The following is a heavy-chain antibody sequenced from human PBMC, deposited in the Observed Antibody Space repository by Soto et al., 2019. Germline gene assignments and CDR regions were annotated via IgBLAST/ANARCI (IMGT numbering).Heavy chain of an antibody. CDR2: VYYSGTT. D-gene: IGHD4-17*01. CDR3: ARTTTVPNTLRSRYFFDY. Sequence: SETLSLTCSVSGGPVSDKTYYWSWIRQPPGKRLEWIGYVYYSGTTNYNPSLKSRVTISVDLSKNRFSLRLSSVTTADTALYYCARTTTVPNTLRSRYFFDYWGQGTLVTVSS. V-gene: IGHV4-61*01. CDR1: GGPVSDKTYY. J-gene: IGHJ4*02.